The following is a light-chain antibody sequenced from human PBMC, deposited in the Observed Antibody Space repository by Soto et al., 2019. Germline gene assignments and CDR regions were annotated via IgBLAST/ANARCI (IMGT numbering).Light chain of an antibody. CDR1: SSDVGGYNY. Sequence: QSALTQPASVSGSPGQSITISCTGTSSDVGGYNYVSWYQQHPGKAPKLMIYDVSNRPSGVSNRFSGSKSGNTASLTIPGLQAEDEADYYCSSYTSSNTYVFGTGTKLTVL. V-gene: IGLV2-14*01. CDR2: DVS. CDR3: SSYTSSNTYV. J-gene: IGLJ1*01.